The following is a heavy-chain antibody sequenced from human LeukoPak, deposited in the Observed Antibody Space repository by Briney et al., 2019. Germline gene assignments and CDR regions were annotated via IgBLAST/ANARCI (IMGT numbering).Heavy chain of an antibody. D-gene: IGHD3-10*01. CDR1: GFTFSSYS. CDR2: ISNGSSYI. V-gene: IGHV3-21*01. CDR3: ARVDYGSGSYGYYYYYYMDV. J-gene: IGHJ6*03. Sequence: GGSLRLSCAASGFTFSSYSMNWVRQAPGKGLEWVSSISNGSSYIYYADSVKGRFTISRDNAKNSLYLQMNSLRAEDTAVYYCARVDYGSGSYGYYYYYYMDVWGKGTTVTISS.